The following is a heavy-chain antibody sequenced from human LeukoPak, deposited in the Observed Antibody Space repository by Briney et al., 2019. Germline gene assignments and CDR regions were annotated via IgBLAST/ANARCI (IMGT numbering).Heavy chain of an antibody. D-gene: IGHD2-2*01. V-gene: IGHV3-7*01. CDR3: ARLGCSSTSCYDYYYYYGMDV. CDR2: IKQDGSEK. J-gene: IGHJ6*02. Sequence: GGSLRLSCAASGFTFSSYWMSWVRQAPGKGLEWVANIKQDGSEKYYVDSVKGRFTISRDNAKNSLYLQMNSLRAEDTAVYYCARLGCSSTSCYDYYYYYGMDVWGQGTLVTVSS. CDR1: GFTFSSYW.